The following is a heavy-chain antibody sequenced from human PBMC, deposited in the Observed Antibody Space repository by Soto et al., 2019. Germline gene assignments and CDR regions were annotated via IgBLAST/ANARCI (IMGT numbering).Heavy chain of an antibody. CDR3: ARDGGDPTGRNWFDP. CDR2: INPSGGST. Sequence: ASVRVSCKASGYTFTSYYMHWVRQAPGQGLEWMGIINPSGGSTSYAQKFQGRVTMTRDTSTSTVYMELSSLRSEDTAVYYCARDGGDPTGRNWFDPWGQGTLVTVSS. CDR1: GYTFTSYY. V-gene: IGHV1-46*01. D-gene: IGHD3-16*01. J-gene: IGHJ5*02.